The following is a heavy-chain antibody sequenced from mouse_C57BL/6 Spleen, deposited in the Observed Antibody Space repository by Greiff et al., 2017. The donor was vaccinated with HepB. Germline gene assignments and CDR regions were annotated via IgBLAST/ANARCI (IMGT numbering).Heavy chain of an antibody. D-gene: IGHD2-4*01. CDR2: IYPGSGNT. J-gene: IGHJ3*01. CDR1: GYSFTSYY. Sequence: QVQLKESGPELVKPGASVKISCKASGYSFTSYYIHWVKQRPGQGLEWIGWIYPGSGNTKYNEKFKGKATLTADTSSSTAYMQLSSLTSEDSAVYYCARVEDYDWFAYWGQGTLVTVSA. CDR3: ARVEDYDWFAY. V-gene: IGHV1-66*01.